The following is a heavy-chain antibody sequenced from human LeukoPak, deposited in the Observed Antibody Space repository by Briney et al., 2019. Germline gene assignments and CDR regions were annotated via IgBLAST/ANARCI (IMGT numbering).Heavy chain of an antibody. CDR2: INSDGNIT. Sequence: GRSLRLSRAASGFTFSTYWMHWVRQTPGKGLVWVSRINSDGNITTYADSVKGRFTISRDNAKNTLYLQMNSLRAEDTAVYYCARTYCSSISCYTELFDPWGQGTLVTVSS. CDR3: ARTYCSSISCYTELFDP. J-gene: IGHJ5*02. V-gene: IGHV3-74*01. D-gene: IGHD2-2*02. CDR1: GFTFSTYW.